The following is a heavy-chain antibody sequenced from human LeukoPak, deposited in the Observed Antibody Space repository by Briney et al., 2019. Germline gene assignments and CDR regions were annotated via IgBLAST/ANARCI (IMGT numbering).Heavy chain of an antibody. CDR3: ARGPPWYFDL. D-gene: IGHD6-25*01. Sequence: GGTLKLSCAASGFTFSSYWMHWVRQAPGKGLVWVSRINGDGSSTAYADSVKGRFTISRDNAKNTLYLQMNSLTAEDTAVYYCARGPPWYFDLWGRGTLVTVSS. J-gene: IGHJ2*01. V-gene: IGHV3-74*01. CDR1: GFTFSSYW. CDR2: INGDGSST.